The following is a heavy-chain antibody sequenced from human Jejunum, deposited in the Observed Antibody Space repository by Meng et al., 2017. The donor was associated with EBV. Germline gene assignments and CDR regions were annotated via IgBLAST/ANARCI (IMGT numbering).Heavy chain of an antibody. Sequence: EVQVAGAGGGLVKPGESLRLSCAASGFTFTNSHMTWVRQAPGKGLEWVGRIKRTTDGGTTDYAAPVKGRFTISRDDSKNTLYLQMNSLKTEDTAVYYCTDVGGDMIWGQGILVTVSS. CDR2: IKRTTDGGTT. V-gene: IGHV3-15*01. CDR3: TDVGGDMI. D-gene: IGHD3-16*01. J-gene: IGHJ4*02. CDR1: GFTFTNSH.